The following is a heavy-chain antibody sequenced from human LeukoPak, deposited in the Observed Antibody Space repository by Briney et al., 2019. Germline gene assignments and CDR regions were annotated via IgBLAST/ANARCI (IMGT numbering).Heavy chain of an antibody. CDR1: GFTFSSYS. CDR3: AKGVGLALDAFDI. D-gene: IGHD3/OR15-3a*01. CDR2: ISSSSSTI. V-gene: IGHV3-48*01. J-gene: IGHJ3*02. Sequence: GGSLRLSCAASGFTFSSYSMNWVRQAPGKGLEWVSYISSSSSTIYYADSVKGRFTISSDSSKNTLYLQMNSLRAEDTAVYYCAKGVGLALDAFDIWGQGTMATVSS.